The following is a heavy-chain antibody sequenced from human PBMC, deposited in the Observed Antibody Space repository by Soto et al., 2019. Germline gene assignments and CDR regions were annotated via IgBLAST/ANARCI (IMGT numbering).Heavy chain of an antibody. CDR1: GGSMSSSNW. J-gene: IGHJ4*02. V-gene: IGHV4-4*02. CDR3: ARHGYTSGWYPSLVY. CDR2: IYYSGST. D-gene: IGHD6-19*01. Sequence: PSETLSLTCTVSGGSMSSSNWWNWVRPPPGKGLEWIGHIYYSGSTNYNPSLKSRVTISVDTSKNQFSLKLSSVTAADTAVYYCARHGYTSGWYPSLVYWGQGALVTVSS.